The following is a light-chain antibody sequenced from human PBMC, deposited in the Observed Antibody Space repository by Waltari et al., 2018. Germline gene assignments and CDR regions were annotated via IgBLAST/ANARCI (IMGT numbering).Light chain of an antibody. V-gene: IGKV1-39*01. CDR1: KNIRSD. J-gene: IGKJ2*03. CDR2: AAS. Sequence: DLQMTQSPSSLSASVGDRVTISCRASKNIRSDLSWYQQKPGIAPKLVIYAASTLQSGVPQRFSGSGSGTNFTLTITSLQAEDFATYFCQASYTTPYSFGQGTKVEIK. CDR3: QASYTTPYS.